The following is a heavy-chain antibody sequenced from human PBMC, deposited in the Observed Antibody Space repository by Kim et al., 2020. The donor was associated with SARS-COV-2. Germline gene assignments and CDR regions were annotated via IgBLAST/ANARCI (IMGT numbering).Heavy chain of an antibody. V-gene: IGHV1-18*01. J-gene: IGHJ6*02. CDR3: ARDGYCSGGSCYSGYYYYGMDV. D-gene: IGHD2-15*01. Sequence: ASVKVSCKASGYTFSNYGISWVRQAPGQGLEWMGWIRVYNGNTNYAQKFQGRVTMTTDTSTNTAYMELRSLRSDDTAVYYCARDGYCSGGSCYSGYYYYGMDVWGQGTTVTVSS. CDR1: GYTFSNYG. CDR2: IRVYNGNT.